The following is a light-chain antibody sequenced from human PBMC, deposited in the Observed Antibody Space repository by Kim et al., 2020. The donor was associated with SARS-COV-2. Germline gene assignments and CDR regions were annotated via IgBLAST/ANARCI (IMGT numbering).Light chain of an antibody. CDR1: QSFSSY. CDR3: QQRSS. CDR2: DAS. V-gene: IGKV3-11*01. J-gene: IGKJ5*01. Sequence: ATLSLSPGERATLSCRASQSFSSYLAWYQQKPGQAPRLLIYDASKRAIGIPARFSGSGSGTDFTLTISRLEPEDSAVYFCQQRSSFGQGTRLEIK.